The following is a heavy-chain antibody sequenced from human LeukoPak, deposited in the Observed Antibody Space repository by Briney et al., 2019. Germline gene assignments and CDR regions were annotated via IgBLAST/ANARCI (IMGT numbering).Heavy chain of an antibody. CDR3: TRDAFEKNYYDSSGIDY. CDR1: GFTFGDYA. Sequence: PGGSLRLSCTASGFTFGDYAMSWVRQAPGKGLEWVGFIRSKAYGGTTECAASVKGRFTISRDDSKSIAYLQMNSLKTEDTAVYYCTRDAFEKNYYDSSGIDYWGQGTLVTVSS. V-gene: IGHV3-49*04. D-gene: IGHD3-22*01. J-gene: IGHJ4*02. CDR2: IRSKAYGGTT.